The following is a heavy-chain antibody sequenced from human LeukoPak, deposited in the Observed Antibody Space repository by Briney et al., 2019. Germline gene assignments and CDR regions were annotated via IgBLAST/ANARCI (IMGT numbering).Heavy chain of an antibody. CDR3: ARSYYDSSGYQVY. D-gene: IGHD3-22*01. V-gene: IGHV4-59*08. CDR1: GGSISSYY. CDR2: IYYSGST. J-gene: IGHJ4*02. Sequence: SETLSLTCTVSGGSISSYYWSWIRQPPGKGLEWTGYIYYSGSTNYNPSLKSRVTISVDTSKNQFSLKLSSVTAADTAVYYCARSYYDSSGYQVYWGQGTLVTVSS.